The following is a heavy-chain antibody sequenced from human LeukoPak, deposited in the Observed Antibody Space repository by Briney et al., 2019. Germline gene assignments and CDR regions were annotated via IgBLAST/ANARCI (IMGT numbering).Heavy chain of an antibody. CDR1: GFTFSSYG. CDR2: ISYDGSNK. D-gene: IGHD6-6*01. CDR3: AKDQGSSSFTFDY. J-gene: IGHJ4*02. V-gene: IGHV3-30*18. Sequence: QPGRSLRLSCAASGFTFSSYGMHWVRQAPGKGLEWVAVISYDGSNKYYADSVKGRFTISRDNSKNTLYLQMNSLRAEDTAVYYCAKDQGSSSFTFDYWGQGTLVTVSS.